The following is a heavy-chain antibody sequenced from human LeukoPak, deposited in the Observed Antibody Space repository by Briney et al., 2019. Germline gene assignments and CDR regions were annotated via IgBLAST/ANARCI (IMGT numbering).Heavy chain of an antibody. V-gene: IGHV4-4*02. Sequence: SETLSLTCAVSGGSISSSNWWSWVRPPPGKGLEWIGEIYHSGSTNYNPSLKSRVTISVDKSKNQFSLKLSSVTAADTAVYYCARGNLVATLYFDYWGQGALVTVSS. CDR3: ARGNLVATLYFDY. D-gene: IGHD5-12*01. CDR1: GGSISSSNW. J-gene: IGHJ4*02. CDR2: IYHSGST.